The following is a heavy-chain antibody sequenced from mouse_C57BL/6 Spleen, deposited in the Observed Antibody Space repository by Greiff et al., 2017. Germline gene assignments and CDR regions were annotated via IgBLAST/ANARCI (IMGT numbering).Heavy chain of an antibody. V-gene: IGHV1-64*01. CDR3: ARGGNYYGSSPEVFAY. D-gene: IGHD1-1*01. Sequence: QVQLQQSGAELVKPGASVKLSCKASGYTFTSYWMHWVKQRPGQGLEWIGMIHPNSGSTNYNEKFKSKATLTVDKSSSTAYMQLSSLTSEDSAVYYCARGGNYYGSSPEVFAYWGQGTLVTVSA. CDR2: IHPNSGST. J-gene: IGHJ3*01. CDR1: GYTFTSYW.